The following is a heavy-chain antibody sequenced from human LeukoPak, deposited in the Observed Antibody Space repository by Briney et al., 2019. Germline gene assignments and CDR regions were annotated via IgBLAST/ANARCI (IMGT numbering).Heavy chain of an antibody. V-gene: IGHV3-73*01. CDR1: GFTFSGSA. CDR3: TRLFAGNWFDP. Sequence: LPGGSLRLSCAASGFTFSGSAMHWVRQASGKGLEWVDRIRSKSNSYATAYAASVKGKFTIPRDDSQNTAYLQMNSLKTEDTAVYYCTRLFAGNWFDPWGQGTLVTVSS. J-gene: IGHJ5*02. CDR2: IRSKSNSYAT.